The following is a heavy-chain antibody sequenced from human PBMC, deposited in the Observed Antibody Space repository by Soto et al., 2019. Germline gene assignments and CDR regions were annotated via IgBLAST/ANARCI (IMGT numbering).Heavy chain of an antibody. CDR1: GFTFSSYA. V-gene: IGHV3-30-3*01. CDR2: ISYDGSNK. CDR3: ARALHRGYSSDEGPFDY. J-gene: IGHJ4*02. D-gene: IGHD5-18*01. Sequence: WGSLRLSCAASGFTFSSYAIHFFRQSPFKWLEWVAVISYDGSNKYYADSVKGRFTISRDNSKNTLYLQMNSLRAEDTAVYYCARALHRGYSSDEGPFDYWGQGTLVTVSS.